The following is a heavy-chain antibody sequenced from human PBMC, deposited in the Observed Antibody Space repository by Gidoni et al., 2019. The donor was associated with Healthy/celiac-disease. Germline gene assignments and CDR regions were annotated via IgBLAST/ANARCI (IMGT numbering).Heavy chain of an antibody. CDR3: AREMDYDFWSGYYTLDY. CDR2: ISAYTGNT. CDR1: GYTFTSYG. D-gene: IGHD3-3*01. V-gene: IGHV1-18*01. J-gene: IGHJ4*02. Sequence: QVPLVQSGAELKKPGASVTVSCKASGYTFTSYGISWVRQAPGQGLEWMGWISAYTGNTNYAQKLQGRVTMTTDTSTSTAYMELRSLRSDDTAVYYCAREMDYDFWSGYYTLDYWGQGTLVTVSS.